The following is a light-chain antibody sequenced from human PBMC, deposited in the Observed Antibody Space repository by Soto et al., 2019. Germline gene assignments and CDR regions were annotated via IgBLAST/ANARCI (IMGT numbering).Light chain of an antibody. CDR1: QSFSRNY. CDR2: GAS. Sequence: EIVLTQSPGTLSLSPGERATLSCRASQSFSRNYLAWYQQKPGQAPRLLIYGASSRATGIPDRFSGSGSGTDFTLNISRLEAEDFAVYYCQQYGSSPLWTFGQGTKVEIK. V-gene: IGKV3-20*01. CDR3: QQYGSSPLWT. J-gene: IGKJ1*01.